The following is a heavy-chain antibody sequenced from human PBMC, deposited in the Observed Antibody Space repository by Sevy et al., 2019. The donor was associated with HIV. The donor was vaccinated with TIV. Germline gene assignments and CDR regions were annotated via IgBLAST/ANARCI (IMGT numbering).Heavy chain of an antibody. J-gene: IGHJ4*02. CDR3: ARGSGRLYPFDY. V-gene: IGHV3-11*06. CDR1: VVTVIDYY. D-gene: IGHD2-2*02. Sequence: LSLTCAASVVTVIDYYMSWIRQAPGKGLGWGSYISSSGYTNYADSVKGRFTISTDNAKNALYLQMNSLRAEDTAVHYCARGSGRLYPFDYWGQGTMVTVSS. CDR2: ISSSGYT.